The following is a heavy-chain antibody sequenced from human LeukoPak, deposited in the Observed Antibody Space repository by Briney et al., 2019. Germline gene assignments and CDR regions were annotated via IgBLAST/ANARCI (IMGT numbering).Heavy chain of an antibody. Sequence: ASVKVSCKASTYISSDFGISWVRLAPGEGLEWMGWVSGDNGQTNYGHKFYGRVTMTMETSTNTASMELRGLRSDDTAIYYCARVYLYTTGWSAAYYYFMDVWGKGTTVIVSS. J-gene: IGHJ6*03. D-gene: IGHD3-16*02. V-gene: IGHV1-18*01. CDR3: ARVYLYTTGWSAAYYYFMDV. CDR2: VSGDNGQT. CDR1: TYISSDFG.